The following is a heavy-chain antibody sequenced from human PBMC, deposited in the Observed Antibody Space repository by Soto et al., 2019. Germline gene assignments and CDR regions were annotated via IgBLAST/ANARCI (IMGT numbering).Heavy chain of an antibody. CDR1: GGTFSSYA. CDR2: IITIFGTA. J-gene: IGHJ4*02. D-gene: IGHD6-25*01. CDR3: TRWHVGESGSGSFSNAEDYCEY. V-gene: IGHV1-69*12. Sequence: QVQLVQSGAEVKKPGSSVKVSCKASGGTFSSYAISWVRQAPGQGLEWMGGIITIFGTANYAQKFEGRVTITADESTRTAYMEKGSVRYKDTAEYYPTRWHVGESGSGSFSNAEDYCEYWRQGTLLSVSS.